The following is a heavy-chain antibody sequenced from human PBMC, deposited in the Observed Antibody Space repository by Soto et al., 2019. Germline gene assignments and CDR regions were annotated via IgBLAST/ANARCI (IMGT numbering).Heavy chain of an antibody. CDR3: ARGFYGSADY. J-gene: IGHJ4*02. CDR2: INGGDGNT. CDR1: GYTFTSNA. D-gene: IGHD3-10*01. V-gene: IGHV1-3*01. Sequence: RASVKVSCKASGYTFTSNAIHWVRQAPGQRLEWMGWINGGDGNTQYSQNFQGRVTLTRDTSATTAYMELRSLTSEDTAVYYCARGFYGSADYWGQGTLVTVSS.